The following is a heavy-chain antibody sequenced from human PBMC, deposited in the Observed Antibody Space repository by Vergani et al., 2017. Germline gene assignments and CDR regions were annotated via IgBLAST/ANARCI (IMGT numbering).Heavy chain of an antibody. V-gene: IGHV1-69*02. CDR1: GGTFSSYT. J-gene: IGHJ3*02. D-gene: IGHD4-17*01. CDR2: IIPILGIA. Sequence: QVQLVQSGAEVKKPGSSVKVSCKASGGTFSSYTISWVRQAPGQGLEWMGRIIPILGIANYAQKFQGRVTITADKSTSTAYMELSSLRSEDTAVYYCARYGDCDAFDIWGQGTMVTVSS. CDR3: ARYGDCDAFDI.